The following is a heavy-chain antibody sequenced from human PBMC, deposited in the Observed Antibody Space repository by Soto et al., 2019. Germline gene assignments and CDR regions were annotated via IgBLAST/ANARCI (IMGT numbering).Heavy chain of an antibody. CDR3: AREEQTGANYYLDY. CDR2: ISPHSGGP. V-gene: IGHV1-2*02. Sequence: GASVKVSCKASGYTFTGYYIHWVRQAPGQGLEWKGSISPHSGGPNYAQRFQGRVTMTRDTSMTTVYMEMSGLTSDDTAVYYCAREEQTGANYYLDYWGQGTLVTVSS. CDR1: GYTFTGYY. J-gene: IGHJ4*02. D-gene: IGHD7-27*01.